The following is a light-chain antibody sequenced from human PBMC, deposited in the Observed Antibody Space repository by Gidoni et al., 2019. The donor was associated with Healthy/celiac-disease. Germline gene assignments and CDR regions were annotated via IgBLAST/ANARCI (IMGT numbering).Light chain of an antibody. J-gene: IGKJ1*01. CDR1: QSISSW. Sequence: DIQMTQSPSTLSESVGDRVTITCRASQSISSWLAWYQQKPGKAPKLLIYKAYSLESGVPSRFSGSGSGTEFTLTISSLQPDDFATYYCQQYNSYRWTFGQGTKVEIK. CDR3: QQYNSYRWT. V-gene: IGKV1-5*03. CDR2: KAY.